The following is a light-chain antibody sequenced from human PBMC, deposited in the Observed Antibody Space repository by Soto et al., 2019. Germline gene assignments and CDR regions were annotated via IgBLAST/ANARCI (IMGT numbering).Light chain of an antibody. J-gene: IGKJ4*01. CDR2: AAS. Sequence: DIQMTQSPSSLSASVGDRVTITCRASQTISSFLNWYQHKPGSAPRLLIHAASTLQTGVPSRFSGSGSGTDFTLTISGLQPEDFATYYCQGSFNSRELTFGGGTKVEIK. CDR1: QTISSF. CDR3: QGSFNSRELT. V-gene: IGKV1-39*01.